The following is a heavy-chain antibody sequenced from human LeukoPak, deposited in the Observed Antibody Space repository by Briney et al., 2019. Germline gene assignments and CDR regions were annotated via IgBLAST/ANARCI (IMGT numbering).Heavy chain of an antibody. D-gene: IGHD3-16*01. V-gene: IGHV1-2*02. CDR2: INPNSGGT. CDR3: ARALSLSYGMDV. Sequence: ASVKVSCKASGYTFTGYYMHWVRQAPGQGLEWMGWINPNSGGTNYAQEFQGRVTMTRDTSISTAYMELSRLRSDDTAVYYCARALSLSYGMDVWGQGTTVTVSS. J-gene: IGHJ6*02. CDR1: GYTFTGYY.